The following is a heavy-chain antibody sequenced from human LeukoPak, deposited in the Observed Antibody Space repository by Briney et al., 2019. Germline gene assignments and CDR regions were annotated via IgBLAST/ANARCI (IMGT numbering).Heavy chain of an antibody. Sequence: PGGSLRLSCAASGFTFSSYAMSWVRQAPGKGLEWVSAISGSGGSTYYADSVKGRFTISRDNSKNTLYLQMNSLRAEDTAVYYCAKDRSYCSSTSCYSVPSAFDIRGQGTMVTVSS. CDR2: ISGSGGST. CDR3: AKDRSYCSSTSCYSVPSAFDI. D-gene: IGHD2-2*01. J-gene: IGHJ3*02. CDR1: GFTFSSYA. V-gene: IGHV3-23*01.